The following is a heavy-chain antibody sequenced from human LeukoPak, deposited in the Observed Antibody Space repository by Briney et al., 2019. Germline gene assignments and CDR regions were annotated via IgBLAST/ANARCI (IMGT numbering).Heavy chain of an antibody. CDR1: GGSISSYY. CDR3: AREGAAAGSPPLDY. Sequence: TSETLSLTCTVSGGSISSYYWSWIRQPPGKGLEWIGYIYYSGSTNYNPSLKSRVTISVDTSKNQFSLKLSSVTAADTAVYYCAREGAAAGSPPLDYWGQGTLVTVSS. V-gene: IGHV4-59*01. CDR2: IYYSGST. D-gene: IGHD6-13*01. J-gene: IGHJ4*02.